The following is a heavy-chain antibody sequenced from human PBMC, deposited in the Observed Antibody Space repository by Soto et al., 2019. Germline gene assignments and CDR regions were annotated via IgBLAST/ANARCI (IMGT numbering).Heavy chain of an antibody. CDR1: GASISSSY. Sequence: SETLSLTCTVSGASISSSYWSWIRQSPERGLEWIACVYHTGATNYNPSLKSRVTISLDTSKGQFSLNLTSLTTADTAVYFCARGGNRYSNVASGVGGFVYWCPGSLLTVSS. CDR2: VYHTGAT. CDR3: ARGGNRYSNVASGVGGFVY. D-gene: IGHD5-12*01. V-gene: IGHV4-59*01. J-gene: IGHJ4*01.